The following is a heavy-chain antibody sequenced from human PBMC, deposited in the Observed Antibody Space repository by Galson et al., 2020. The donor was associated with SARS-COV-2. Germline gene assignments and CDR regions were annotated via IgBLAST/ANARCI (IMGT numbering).Heavy chain of an antibody. D-gene: IGHD5-12*01. CDR1: GYTFTSYG. CDR3: ARNRRITWLTTPRDDYYYGMDV. Sequence: ASVKDSCKASGYTFTSYGISWVRQAPGQGLEWMGWISAYNGNTNYAQKLQGRVTMTTDTSTSTAYMELRSLRSDDTAVYYCARNRRITWLTTPRDDYYYGMDVWGQGTTVTVSS. V-gene: IGHV1-18*04. CDR2: ISAYNGNT. J-gene: IGHJ6*02.